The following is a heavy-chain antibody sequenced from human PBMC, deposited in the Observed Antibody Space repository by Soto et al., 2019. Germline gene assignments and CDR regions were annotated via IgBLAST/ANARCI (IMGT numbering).Heavy chain of an antibody. CDR3: AKDEYWESHFYYFLDL. Sequence: VVLLRLSCAASGVTFSSYARHWVRQAPGKGLEWVAVISHDGSITYYSDSVKGRFTMSRDNSNNTLFLQMSSLRSEDTAIYYCAKDEYWESHFYYFLDLWGRGTTLTVSS. CDR1: GVTFSSYA. CDR2: ISHDGSIT. V-gene: IGHV3-30*15. D-gene: IGHD3-16*01. J-gene: IGHJ6*03.